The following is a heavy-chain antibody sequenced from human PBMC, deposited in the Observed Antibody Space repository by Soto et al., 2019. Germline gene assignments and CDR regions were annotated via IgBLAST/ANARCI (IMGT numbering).Heavy chain of an antibody. CDR3: GRVRDVSSSAAFDI. V-gene: IGHV4-59*01. J-gene: IGHJ3*02. CDR2: IYYSGNT. D-gene: IGHD6-6*01. CDR1: GGSISNYY. Sequence: QVQLQESGPGLVKTSETLSLTCSVSGGSISNYYWSWIRQPPGQGLEWIGYIYYSGNTNYNPSLISRATRSIATSKAQFSLTLTSVTAADTAMYYCGRVRDVSSSAAFDIWGQGTVALVSS.